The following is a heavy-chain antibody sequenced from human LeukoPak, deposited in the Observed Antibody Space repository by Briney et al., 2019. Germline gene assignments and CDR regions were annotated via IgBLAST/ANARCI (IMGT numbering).Heavy chain of an antibody. Sequence: GESLKISCKGSGYSFPNYWIGWVRQMPGKGLEWMGIIHPGDSNTKYSPSFQGQGTISADKSISTAYLQWSSLKASDTAMYYCARVFEYSSGWYGGYWGQGTLVTVSS. D-gene: IGHD6-19*01. J-gene: IGHJ4*02. V-gene: IGHV5-51*01. CDR1: GYSFPNYW. CDR3: ARVFEYSSGWYGGY. CDR2: IHPGDSNT.